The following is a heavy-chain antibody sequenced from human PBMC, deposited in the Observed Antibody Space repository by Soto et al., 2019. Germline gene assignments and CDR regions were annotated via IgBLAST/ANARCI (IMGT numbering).Heavy chain of an antibody. Sequence: QVRLVQSGAEVKKPGASVKVSCKASGYTFTSYDINWVRQATGQGLEWMGWMNPNSGNTGYAQKFQGRVTMTRNTSISTAYMELSSLRSEDTAVYYCARGVGYCSSTSCYYDYWGQGTLVTVSS. D-gene: IGHD2-2*01. CDR3: ARGVGYCSSTSCYYDY. J-gene: IGHJ4*02. CDR1: GYTFTSYD. V-gene: IGHV1-8*01. CDR2: MNPNSGNT.